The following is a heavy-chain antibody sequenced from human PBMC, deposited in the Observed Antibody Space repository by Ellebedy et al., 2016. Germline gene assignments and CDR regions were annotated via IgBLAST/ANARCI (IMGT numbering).Heavy chain of an antibody. Sequence: SETLSLTXDVSGASMRRYWWNWVRQIPGKGLEWIGEIYPGGSTNYNPSLRSRVTISVDRSKNQFSMRLTSVTAADTAVYYCARDRGGLTYIKDFWGQGTLVTVSS. J-gene: IGHJ4*02. CDR1: GASMRRYW. CDR2: IYPGGST. V-gene: IGHV4-4*02. D-gene: IGHD3/OR15-3a*01. CDR3: ARDRGGLTYIKDF.